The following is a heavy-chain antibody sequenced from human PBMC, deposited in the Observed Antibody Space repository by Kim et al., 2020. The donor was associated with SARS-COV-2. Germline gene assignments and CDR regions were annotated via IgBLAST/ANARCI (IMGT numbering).Heavy chain of an antibody. V-gene: IGHV4-31*03. CDR2: IYYSRST. CDR3: APSITGTMGNWFDP. D-gene: IGHD1-7*01. J-gene: IGHJ5*02. CDR1: GGSISSGGYH. Sequence: SETLSLTCTVSGGSISSGGYHWSWIRQHPGKGLEWIGYIYYSRSTYYNPSLKSRVSISADTSKNLFSLSLSSVTAADTAVYYCAPSITGTMGNWFDPWGQGTLVTVSS.